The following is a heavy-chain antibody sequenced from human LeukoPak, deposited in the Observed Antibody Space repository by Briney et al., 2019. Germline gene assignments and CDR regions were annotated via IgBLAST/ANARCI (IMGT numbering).Heavy chain of an antibody. CDR2: IYTSGST. Sequence: SETPSLTCTVSGGSISSYYWSWIRQPAGKGLEWIGRIYTSGSTNYNPSLKSRVTISVDKSKNQISLKLSSVTAADTAVYYCARETSSGYPYYFDYWGQGTLVTVSS. CDR3: ARETSSGYPYYFDY. CDR1: GGSISSYY. D-gene: IGHD3-22*01. V-gene: IGHV4-4*07. J-gene: IGHJ4*02.